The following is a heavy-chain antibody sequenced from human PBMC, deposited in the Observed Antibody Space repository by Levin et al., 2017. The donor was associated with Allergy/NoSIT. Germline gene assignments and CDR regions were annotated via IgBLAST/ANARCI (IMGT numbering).Heavy chain of an antibody. Sequence: SETLSLTCTVSGGSISSYYWSWIRQPAGKGLEWIGRIYTSGSTNYNPSLKSRVTMSVDTSKNQFSLKLRSVTAADTAVYYCARVRDDFWSGYDGSFDYWGQGTLVTVSS. J-gene: IGHJ4*02. D-gene: IGHD3-3*01. CDR1: GGSISSYY. CDR3: ARVRDDFWSGYDGSFDY. V-gene: IGHV4-4*07. CDR2: IYTSGST.